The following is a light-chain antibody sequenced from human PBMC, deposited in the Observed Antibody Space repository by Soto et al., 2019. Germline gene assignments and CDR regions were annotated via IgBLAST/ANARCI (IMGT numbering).Light chain of an antibody. CDR1: QSVTIN. Sequence: LMTHSPSTLAASTCERVTLSLSASQSVTINMAWYQQKQAQDPRHLLICAASTVTSIPARFSSSRCGADYFILTSSFQYADFAVSYCQQYNNCSPWTFGQGTKVDNK. CDR2: CAA. J-gene: IGKJ1*01. V-gene: IGKV3-15*01. CDR3: QQYNNCSPWT.